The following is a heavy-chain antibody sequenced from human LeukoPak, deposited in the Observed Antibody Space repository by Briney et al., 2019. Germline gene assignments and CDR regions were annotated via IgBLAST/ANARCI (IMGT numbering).Heavy chain of an antibody. CDR2: INAGNGNT. D-gene: IGHD3-10*01. Sequence: ASVKVSCKASGYTFTSYAMHWVRQAPGQRLEWMGWINAGNGNTKYSQKFQGRATITRDTSASTAYMELSSLRSEDTAVYYCAREYGSGRSYYYGMDVWGQGTAVTVSS. CDR3: AREYGSGRSYYYGMDV. J-gene: IGHJ6*02. CDR1: GYTFTSYA. V-gene: IGHV1-3*01.